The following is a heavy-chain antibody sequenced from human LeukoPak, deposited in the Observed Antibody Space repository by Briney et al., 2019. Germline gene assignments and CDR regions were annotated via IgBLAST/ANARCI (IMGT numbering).Heavy chain of an antibody. CDR1: GYTFTSYY. CDR2: INPSSGST. D-gene: IGHD2-21*02. CDR3: AIMDCGGDCYWGY. V-gene: IGHV1-46*01. Sequence: ASVKVSCKASGYTFTSYYMHWVRQAPGQGLEWMGIINPSSGSTSYAQKFQGRVTMTRDKSTSTVYMQLSSLRSEDTAMYYCAIMDCGGDCYWGYWGQGTLVTVSS. J-gene: IGHJ4*02.